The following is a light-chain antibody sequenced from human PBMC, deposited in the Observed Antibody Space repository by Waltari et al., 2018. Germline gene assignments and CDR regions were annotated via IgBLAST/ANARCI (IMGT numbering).Light chain of an antibody. CDR1: GSAIDDSDF. J-gene: IGLJ3*02. V-gene: IGLV2-14*03. CDR3: TSQTLDGVVL. Sequence: QSALTQPASVSGSPRQSITISCTGIGSAIDDSDFVSCYQHHPGKAPRVIIYDVSIPPSGISDRFSASKSANTASLTISGLQPEDEGDYYCTSQTLDGVVLFGGGTQVTVL. CDR2: DVS.